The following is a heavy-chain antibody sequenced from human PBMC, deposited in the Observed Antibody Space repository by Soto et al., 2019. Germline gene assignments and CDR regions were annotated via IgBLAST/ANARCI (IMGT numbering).Heavy chain of an antibody. J-gene: IGHJ4*02. V-gene: IGHV3-33*01. CDR2: IWYDGSNT. D-gene: IGHD7-27*01. CDR3: VRDLLGSGGHFDY. CDR1: GFIFSSFG. Sequence: LRLSCAASGFIFSSFGMHWVRQAPGKGLEWVAHIWYDGSNTYYADSVKGRFTISRDNSRNTLYLQMNSLRAEDTAVYHCVRDLLGSGGHFDYWGQGTPVTVSS.